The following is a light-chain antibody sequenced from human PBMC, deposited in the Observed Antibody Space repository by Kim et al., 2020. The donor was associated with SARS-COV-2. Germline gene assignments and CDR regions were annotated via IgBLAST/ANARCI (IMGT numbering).Light chain of an antibody. V-gene: IGLV2-23*02. CDR2: QVS. Sequence: GHSITISCTGTSSDVGYYNLVSWYQQPLGKAPQLLIYQVSKRPSGVSDRFSGSKSGNTASLTISGLQAEDEADFYCCSYGSGEAWIFGGGTKVTVL. CDR1: SSDVGYYNL. J-gene: IGLJ3*02. CDR3: CSYGSGEAWI.